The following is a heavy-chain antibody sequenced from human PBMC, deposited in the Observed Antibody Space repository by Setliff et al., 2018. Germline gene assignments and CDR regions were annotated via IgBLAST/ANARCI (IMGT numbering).Heavy chain of an antibody. J-gene: IGHJ6*04. CDR3: ARDPYYYDSIDVYYGMDV. V-gene: IGHV4-4*07. Sequence: PSETLSLTCTVSGGSISSYYWSWIRQPAGKGLEWIGHIYIGGSANYNPSLKSRVTMSIDTSKNQFSLKLNSVTAADTAVYYCARDPYYYDSIDVYYGMDVWAKGTTVTVSS. CDR1: GGSISSYY. CDR2: IYIGGSA. D-gene: IGHD3-22*01.